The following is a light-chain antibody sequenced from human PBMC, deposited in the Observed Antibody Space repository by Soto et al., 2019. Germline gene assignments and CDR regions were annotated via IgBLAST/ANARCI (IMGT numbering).Light chain of an antibody. CDR1: SSNIGSNS. Sequence: QYALTQPPSASGTPGQRVTISCSGSSSNIGSNSVSWYQQVPSTAPKLLIYSNNQRPSGVPDRFSGSKSGTSGSLAISGLQPGDEADYYCAAWDDSLNGYVFGTGTKVTVL. CDR2: SNN. J-gene: IGLJ1*01. V-gene: IGLV1-44*01. CDR3: AAWDDSLNGYV.